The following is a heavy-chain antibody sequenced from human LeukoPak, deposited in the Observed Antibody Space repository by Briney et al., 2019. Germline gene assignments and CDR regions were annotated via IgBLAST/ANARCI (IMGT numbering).Heavy chain of an antibody. CDR1: GFTFSSYP. Sequence: GGSLGLSCAASGFTFSSYPLNWVRQAPGKGLEWVSYISSSSSTIYYADSVKGRFTISRDNAKNSLYLQMNSLRAEDTAVYYCASLLEWLSANPSFDCWGQGTLVTVSS. J-gene: IGHJ4*02. D-gene: IGHD3-3*01. CDR2: ISSSSSTI. V-gene: IGHV3-48*01. CDR3: ASLLEWLSANPSFDC.